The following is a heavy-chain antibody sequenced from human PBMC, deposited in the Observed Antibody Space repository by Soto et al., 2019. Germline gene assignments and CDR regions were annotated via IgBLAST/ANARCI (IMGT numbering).Heavy chain of an antibody. CDR3: VSLSVVEGGYVAFDI. Sequence: PWGSLRLSCGASGFTFRNYGMHWVRQAPDKGLEWVAVIWFDGSNPDYPDSVKGRFTISRDNSKNTLYLHMNRLRAEDTAVYYCVSLSVVEGGYVAFDIWGQGTMVTV. CDR1: GFTFRNYG. J-gene: IGHJ3*02. V-gene: IGHV3-33*01. D-gene: IGHD1-26*01. CDR2: IWFDGSNP.